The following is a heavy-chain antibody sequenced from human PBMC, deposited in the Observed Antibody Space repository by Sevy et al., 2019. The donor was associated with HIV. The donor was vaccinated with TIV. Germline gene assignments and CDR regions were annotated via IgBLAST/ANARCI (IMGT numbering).Heavy chain of an antibody. CDR1: GYTFTGYY. J-gene: IGHJ4*02. CDR3: ARSSSSWYGVGY. Sequence: ASVKVSCKASGYTFTGYYMHWVRQAPGQGLEWMGWINPNRGGTNYAQKFQGRVTMTRDTSISTAYMELSRLRSDDTAVYYCARSSSSWYGVGYWGQGTLVTVSS. D-gene: IGHD6-13*01. CDR2: INPNRGGT. V-gene: IGHV1-2*02.